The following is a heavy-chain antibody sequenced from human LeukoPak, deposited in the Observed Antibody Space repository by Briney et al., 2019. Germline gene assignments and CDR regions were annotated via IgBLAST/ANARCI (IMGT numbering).Heavy chain of an antibody. CDR3: AGGSGSYYYYYYYYMDV. J-gene: IGHJ6*03. Sequence: GGSLRLSCAASGFIFSSYWMSWVRQAPGKGLEWVANIKQDGSEKYYVDSVKGRFTISRDNVKNSLYLQMNSLRAEDTAVYYCAGGSGSYYYYYYYYMDVWGKGTTVTVSS. V-gene: IGHV3-7*01. D-gene: IGHD3-10*01. CDR2: IKQDGSEK. CDR1: GFIFSSYW.